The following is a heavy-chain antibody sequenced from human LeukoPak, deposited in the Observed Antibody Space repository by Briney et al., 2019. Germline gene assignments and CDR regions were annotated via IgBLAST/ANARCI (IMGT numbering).Heavy chain of an antibody. D-gene: IGHD4-17*01. V-gene: IGHV3-9*01. CDR2: ISWNSGSI. CDR1: GFTFDDYA. CDR3: AREEDGVDY. J-gene: IGHJ4*02. Sequence: GGSLRLSCAASGFTFDDYAMHWVRQAPGKGLEWVSGISWNSGSIGYADSVKGRFTISRDNAKNSLYLQMNSLRAEDTAVYYCAREEDGVDYWGQGTLVTVSS.